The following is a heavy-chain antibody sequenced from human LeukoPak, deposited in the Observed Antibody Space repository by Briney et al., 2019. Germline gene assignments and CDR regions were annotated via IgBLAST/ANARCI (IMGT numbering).Heavy chain of an antibody. CDR3: AKGRGVGATYYGPDY. D-gene: IGHD1-26*01. CDR1: GFSIGTGYS. J-gene: IGHJ4*02. V-gene: IGHV4-38-2*02. Sequence: SETLSLTCSVSGFSIGTGYSWGWIRQPPGKGLEWIGTIYHHGNTYFNPSLMSRVIISLDTSKNRFSLRLTSVTAADTAIYFCAKGRGVGATYYGPDYWGQGTLVTVSS. CDR2: IYHHGNT.